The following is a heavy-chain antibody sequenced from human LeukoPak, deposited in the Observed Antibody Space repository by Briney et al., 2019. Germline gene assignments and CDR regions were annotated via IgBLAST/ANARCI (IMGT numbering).Heavy chain of an antibody. D-gene: IGHD5-18*01. CDR1: GFTFSDYY. V-gene: IGHV3-11*03. J-gene: IGHJ4*02. Sequence: GGFLRLSCAASGFTFSDYYMTWIRQAPGKGLEWVSYISSSSIYTNYADSVKGRFTISRDNAKNSLFMQMNSLRAEDTAVYYCARSVRGYSYGSLDYWGQGTLVTVTS. CDR2: ISSSSIYT. CDR3: ARSVRGYSYGSLDY.